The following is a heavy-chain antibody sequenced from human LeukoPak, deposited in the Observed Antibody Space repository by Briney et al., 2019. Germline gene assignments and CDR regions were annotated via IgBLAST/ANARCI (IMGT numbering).Heavy chain of an antibody. CDR3: ATRESSMARSH. D-gene: IGHD3-10*01. V-gene: IGHV3-7*01. J-gene: IGHJ4*02. CDR2: INEDGSVQ. CDR1: GFIFSDFW. Sequence: PGGSLRLSCVASGFIFSDFWMNWVRLVPGKGLEWVANINEDGSVQDYVGSVRVRFTISRDNAKNSLYLHMNSVRVEDTAVYYCATRESSMARSHWGQGTLVTISS.